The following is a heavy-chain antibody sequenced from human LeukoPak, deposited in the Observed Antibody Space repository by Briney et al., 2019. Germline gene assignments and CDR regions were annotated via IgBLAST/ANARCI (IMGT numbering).Heavy chain of an antibody. D-gene: IGHD2-15*01. CDR2: IYYSGST. V-gene: IGHV4-59*01. CDR3: ARSEVVVAANPSEPFDY. Sequence: SETLSLTCTVSGGSISSYYWSWIRRSPVKGLEWIGYIYYSGSTRYNPSLKSRVTISVDTSKNQFSLKLSSVTAADTAVYYCARSEVVVAANPSEPFDYWGQGTLVTVSS. CDR1: GGSISSYY. J-gene: IGHJ4*02.